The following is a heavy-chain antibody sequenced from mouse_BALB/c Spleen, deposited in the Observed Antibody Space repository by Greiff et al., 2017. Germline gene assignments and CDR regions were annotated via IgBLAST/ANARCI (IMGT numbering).Heavy chain of an antibody. D-gene: IGHD2-2*01. J-gene: IGHJ2*01. Sequence: QVQLKESGPGLVAPSQSLSLTCTVSGFSLTSYGVHWVRQPPGKGLEWLGVIWAGGSTNYNSALMSRLSISKDNSKSQLFLQLNSLQTDDTAMYYCARDYGYDGMDYWGQGTTLTVSS. CDR2: IWAGGST. CDR1: GFSLTSYG. V-gene: IGHV2-9*02. CDR3: ARDYGYDGMDY.